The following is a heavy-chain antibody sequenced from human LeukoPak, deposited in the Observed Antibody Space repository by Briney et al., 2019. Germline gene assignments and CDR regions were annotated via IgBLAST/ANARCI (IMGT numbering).Heavy chain of an antibody. D-gene: IGHD1-26*01. V-gene: IGHV3-21*01. CDR1: GFTFSSYS. Sequence: AGGSPRLSCAAAGFTFSSYSMNWVRQAPGKGPEWVSSISGSGSYIYYAASVKARFPITRDNAHNSLYPQMNSLSAEDPAVYYCARGPVVVGTLGGFDPWGQGTLVTVSS. CDR2: ISGSGSYI. J-gene: IGHJ5*02. CDR3: ARGPVVVGTLGGFDP.